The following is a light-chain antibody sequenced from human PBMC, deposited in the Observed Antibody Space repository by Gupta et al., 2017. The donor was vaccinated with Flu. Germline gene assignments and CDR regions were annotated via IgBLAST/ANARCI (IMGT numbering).Light chain of an antibody. CDR1: QGIRND. J-gene: IGKJ1*01. Sequence: AIQMTQSPSSLSASIGDRVTITCRASQGIRNDLGWYQQKPGKAPKLLIYDASTLQSGAPSRFSGSGSGTDFTLTISSLQPEDFAVYYCRQDDSYPWTFGQGTKVEI. CDR2: DAS. CDR3: RQDDSYPWT. V-gene: IGKV1-6*01.